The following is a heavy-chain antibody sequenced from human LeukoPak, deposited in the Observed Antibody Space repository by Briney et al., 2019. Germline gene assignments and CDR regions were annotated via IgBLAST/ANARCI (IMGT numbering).Heavy chain of an antibody. D-gene: IGHD6-19*01. CDR1: GFTFSSYS. V-gene: IGHV3-21*01. Sequence: PGGSLRLSCAASGFTFSSYSMNWVRQAPGKGLEWVSSISSSSSYIYYADSVTGRFTISRDNAKNSLYLQMNSLRAEDTAVYYCARNRILHSSGWYGYWGQGTLVTVSS. CDR2: ISSSSSYI. J-gene: IGHJ4*02. CDR3: ARNRILHSSGWYGY.